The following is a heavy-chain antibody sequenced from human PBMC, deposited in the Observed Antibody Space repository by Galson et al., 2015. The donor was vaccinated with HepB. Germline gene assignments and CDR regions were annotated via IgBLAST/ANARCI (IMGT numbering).Heavy chain of an antibody. J-gene: IGHJ4*02. Sequence: QSGAEVKKPGESLKISCKGSGYKFTTYWIAWVRQIPGKGLEWMGIIYPADSDTRYSPSFEGQVTISADKSISTAYLQWSSLKSSDTAMYYCARQHCSSASCFFDYWAREPWSPSPQ. CDR3: ARQHCSSASCFFDY. CDR1: GYKFTTYW. CDR2: IYPADSDT. V-gene: IGHV5-51*01. D-gene: IGHD2-2*01.